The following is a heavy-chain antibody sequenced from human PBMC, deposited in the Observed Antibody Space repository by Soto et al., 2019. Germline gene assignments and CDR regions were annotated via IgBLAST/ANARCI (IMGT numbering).Heavy chain of an antibody. V-gene: IGHV1-3*01. J-gene: IGHJ3*02. CDR1: GYTFTSYG. CDR2: INAGNGNT. CDR3: ARQRYGDYVDDAFDI. Sequence: ASVKVSCKASGYTFTSYGISWVRQAPGQRLEWMGWINAGNGNTKYSQKFQGRVTITRDTSASTAYMELSSLRSEDTAVYYCARQRYGDYVDDAFDIWGQGTKVTVSS. D-gene: IGHD4-17*01.